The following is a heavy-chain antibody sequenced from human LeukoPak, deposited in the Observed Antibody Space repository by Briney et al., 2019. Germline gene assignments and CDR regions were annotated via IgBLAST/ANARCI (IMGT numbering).Heavy chain of an antibody. D-gene: IGHD6-13*01. CDR2: IYYSGST. V-gene: IGHV4-59*08. Sequence: SETLSLTCTVSGGSISSYYWSWIRQPPGKGLEWIGYIYYSGSTNYNPSPKSRVTISVDTSKNQFSLKLSSVTAADTAVYYCARHGYSSSWPPTTYAFDIWGQGTMVTVSS. CDR3: ARHGYSSSWPPTTYAFDI. CDR1: GGSISSYY. J-gene: IGHJ3*02.